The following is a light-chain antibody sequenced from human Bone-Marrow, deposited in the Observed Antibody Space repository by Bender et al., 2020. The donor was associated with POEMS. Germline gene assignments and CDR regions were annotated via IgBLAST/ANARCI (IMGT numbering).Light chain of an antibody. V-gene: IGLV3-21*02. CDR1: NIATKN. J-gene: IGLJ1*01. Sequence: SYVLTQPPSVSVAPGQAARITCGGNNIATKNVHWYQQKPGQAPLLVVYDDSDRPSGIPERFSGSNSANTATLTISTVELGDEADYFCQVWETRGVHYVFGTGTKVTVL. CDR3: QVWETRGVHYV. CDR2: DDS.